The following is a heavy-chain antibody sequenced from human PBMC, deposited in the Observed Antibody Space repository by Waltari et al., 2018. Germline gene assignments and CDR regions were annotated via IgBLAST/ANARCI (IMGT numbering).Heavy chain of an antibody. CDR1: GGSISSGSYY. CDR3: ASQYLTYYYDSSGYSYGMDV. Sequence: QVQLQESGPGLVKPSQTLSLTCTVSGGSISSGSYYWSWIRQPAGKGLEWIGRIYTSGSTNYNPSLKSRVTISVDTSKNQFSLKLSSVTAADTAVYYCASQYLTYYYDSSGYSYGMDVWGQGTTVTVSS. V-gene: IGHV4-61*02. D-gene: IGHD3-22*01. CDR2: IYTSGST. J-gene: IGHJ6*02.